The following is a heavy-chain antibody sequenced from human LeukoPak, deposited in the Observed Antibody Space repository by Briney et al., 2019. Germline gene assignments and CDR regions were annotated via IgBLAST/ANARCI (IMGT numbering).Heavy chain of an antibody. V-gene: IGHV3-9*03. CDR2: ISWNSGSI. CDR1: GFTFDDYA. J-gene: IGHJ4*02. CDR3: AKGAAYDILTGYDYSDY. D-gene: IGHD3-9*01. Sequence: GGSLRLSCAAAGFTFDDYAMHWVRQAPGKGLEWVLGISWNSGSIDYADSVKGRFTISRDNAKNSLYLQMNSLRAEDMALYYCAKGAAYDILTGYDYSDYWGQGTLVTVSS.